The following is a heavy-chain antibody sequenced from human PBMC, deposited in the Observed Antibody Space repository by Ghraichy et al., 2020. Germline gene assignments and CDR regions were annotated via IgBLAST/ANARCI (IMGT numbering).Heavy chain of an antibody. V-gene: IGHV4-38-2*01. CDR3: ARTGRQYYDSRGYWTYFQYYYMDV. D-gene: IGHD3-22*01. J-gene: IGHJ6*03. CDR1: RYSISSGYY. CDR2: VFHSGSA. Sequence: SQTLSLTCAVSRYSISSGYYWAWIRQPPGKGPEWIGNVFHSGSAYYNPSLRGRVTMSVDTSKNQVSLKLTSVTAADTAVYYCARTGRQYYDSRGYWTYFQYYYMDVWGKGTTVTVSS.